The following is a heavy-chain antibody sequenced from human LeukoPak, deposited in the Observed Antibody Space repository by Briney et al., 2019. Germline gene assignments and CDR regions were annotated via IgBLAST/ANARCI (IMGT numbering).Heavy chain of an antibody. CDR3: ARYGSGSYPAPFYFYHGMDV. V-gene: IGHV3-30*04. J-gene: IGHJ6*02. CDR2: ISYYGSDK. CDR1: GLSFITSA. Sequence: GWSLTLSCAASGLSFITSAMHWVRQAPGKGLDWVAVISYYGSDKYYADSLKGRFTISRNNPRNTLYLQMNNLRLEDTAVYYCARYGSGSYPAPFYFYHGMDVWGQGTTVTVSS. D-gene: IGHD3-10*01.